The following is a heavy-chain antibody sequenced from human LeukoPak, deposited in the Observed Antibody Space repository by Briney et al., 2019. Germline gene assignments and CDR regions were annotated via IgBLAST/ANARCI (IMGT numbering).Heavy chain of an antibody. CDR3: ATGPLDY. CDR1: GFTFRNAW. CDR2: INSKTDGGPT. J-gene: IGHJ4*02. Sequence: KPGGSLRLSCIASGFTFRNAWMSWVRQVPGKGLEWIGRINSKTDGGPTVYSAPVKGRFNISRDDSKNTLFLQMNSLETDDTAVYYCATGPLDYWGQGALVTVSS. V-gene: IGHV3-15*01.